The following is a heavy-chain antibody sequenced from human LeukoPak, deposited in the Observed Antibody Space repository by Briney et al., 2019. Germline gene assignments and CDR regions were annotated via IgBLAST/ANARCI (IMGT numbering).Heavy chain of an antibody. D-gene: IGHD3-22*01. CDR2: ISSSGGST. CDR3: AREEGSSGYYLDY. CDR1: GFTFSSYA. V-gene: IGHV3-64*04. Sequence: GGSLRLSCSASGFTFSSYAMHWVRQAPGKGLEYVSAISSSGGSTYYADSVKGRFTISRDNAKNSLYLQMNSLRAEDTAVYYCAREEGSSGYYLDYWGQGTLVTVSS. J-gene: IGHJ4*02.